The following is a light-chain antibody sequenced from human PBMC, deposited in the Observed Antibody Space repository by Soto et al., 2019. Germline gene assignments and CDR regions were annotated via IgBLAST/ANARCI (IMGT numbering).Light chain of an antibody. CDR2: AIS. Sequence: EIVLNQSPCTLSASPGGRATLSCRSSETVYDRQLAWYQQRAGQAPRLLIYAISTRAAGIPDRFSGSGSGTDFTLTISRVEPADSAMYYCQQFGSSWWTFAQGTKVDI. CDR3: QQFGSSWWT. V-gene: IGKV3-20*01. CDR1: ETVYDRQ. J-gene: IGKJ1*01.